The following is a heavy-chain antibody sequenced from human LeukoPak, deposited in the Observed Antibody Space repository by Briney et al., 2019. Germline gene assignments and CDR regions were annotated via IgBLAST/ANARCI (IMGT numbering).Heavy chain of an antibody. CDR1: GFTFSSYE. V-gene: IGHV3-48*03. CDR2: ISTSGSTI. CDR3: ARDGSSVAGSILSFDY. D-gene: IGHD6-19*01. J-gene: IGHJ4*02. Sequence: GRSLRLSCAASGFTFSSYEINWVSQAPGKGLEWVSYISTSGSTIYYADSVKGRFTISRDNAKNSLYLQMNSMRAEDTAVYYCARDGSSVAGSILSFDYWGQGTLVTVSS.